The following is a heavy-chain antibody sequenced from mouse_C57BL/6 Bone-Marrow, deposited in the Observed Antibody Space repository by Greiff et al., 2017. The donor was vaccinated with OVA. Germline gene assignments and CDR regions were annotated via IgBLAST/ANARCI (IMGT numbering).Heavy chain of an antibody. V-gene: IGHV3-8*01. J-gene: IGHJ1*03. D-gene: IGHD1-1*01. CDR2: ISYSGST. Sequence: EVKLVESGPGLAKPSQTLSLTCSVTGYSIPSDYWNWIRKFPGNKLEYMGYISYSGSTYYNPSLKSRISITRDTSKNQYYLQLNSVTTEDTATYYCARGGYGSSYGYFDVWGTGTTVTVSS. CDR1: GYSIPSDY. CDR3: ARGGYGSSYGYFDV.